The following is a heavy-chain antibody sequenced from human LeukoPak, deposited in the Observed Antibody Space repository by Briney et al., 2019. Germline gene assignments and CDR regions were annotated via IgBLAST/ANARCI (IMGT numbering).Heavy chain of an antibody. J-gene: IGHJ5*02. CDR1: GYTLTSYG. CDR2: ISAYNGNT. D-gene: IGHD3-9*01. V-gene: IGHV1-18*01. CDR3: ARRGYDILTGYHNWFDP. Sequence: ASVKVSCKASGYTLTSYGISWVRQAPGQGLEWMGWISAYNGNTNYEQRLQGRVTMTTDTSTSTAYMELRSLRSDDTAVYYCARRGYDILTGYHNWFDPWGQGTLVTVSS.